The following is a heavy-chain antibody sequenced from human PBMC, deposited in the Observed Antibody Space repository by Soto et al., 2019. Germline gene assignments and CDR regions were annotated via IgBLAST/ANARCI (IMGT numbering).Heavy chain of an antibody. V-gene: IGHV3-74*01. CDR3: ARGPRGYYGKDV. Sequence: GESLKISCAASGFTFSNYWMHWVRQGPGKGLVWVSRINGDGSSTNYADSVKGRFTISRDSAKNTVYLQMNSLRAEDTAMYYCARGPRGYYGKDVWGQGTTVTVS. J-gene: IGHJ6*02. D-gene: IGHD3-10*01. CDR1: GFTFSNYW. CDR2: INGDGSST.